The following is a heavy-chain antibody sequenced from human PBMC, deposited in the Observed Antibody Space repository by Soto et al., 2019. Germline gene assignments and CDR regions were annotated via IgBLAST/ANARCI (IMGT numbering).Heavy chain of an antibody. Sequence: GGSLRLSCAASGFTFSDYGMHWVRQAPGKGLECVAVIWYDGTNKHYADSVKGRFTISRDNSMNTLYLQMDGLRAEDTAVYYCSRGRGYKFGYVDCWGQGTPVTVSS. CDR2: IWYDGTNK. CDR3: SRGRGYKFGYVDC. D-gene: IGHD5-18*01. V-gene: IGHV3-33*01. CDR1: GFTFSDYG. J-gene: IGHJ4*02.